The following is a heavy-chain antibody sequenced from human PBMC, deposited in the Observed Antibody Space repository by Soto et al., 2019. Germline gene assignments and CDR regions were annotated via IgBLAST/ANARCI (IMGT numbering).Heavy chain of an antibody. J-gene: IGHJ5*02. D-gene: IGHD3-3*01. Sequence: ASVKVSCKASGGTFSSYTISWVRQAPGQGLEWMGRIIPILGIANYAQKFQGRVTITADKSTSTAYMELSSLRSEDTAVYYCARAFPIHGITSYPWGKGTLVTVAS. CDR2: IIPILGIA. V-gene: IGHV1-69*02. CDR1: GGTFSSYT. CDR3: ARAFPIHGITSYP.